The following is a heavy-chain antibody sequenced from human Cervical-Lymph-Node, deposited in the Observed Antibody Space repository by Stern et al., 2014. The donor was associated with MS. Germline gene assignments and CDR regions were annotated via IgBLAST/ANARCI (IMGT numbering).Heavy chain of an antibody. Sequence: VQLVESGAEVKKPGSSVKVSCKASGGTFSTLTISWLRPAPGQGLEWMGGIPPIFGATKYAQKFQGRVTITADESTSTAYMELSSLISEDTAFYYCAAGGSAVFDPWGQGTLVTVSS. CDR3: AAGGSAVFDP. J-gene: IGHJ5*02. V-gene: IGHV1-69*01. CDR1: GGTFSTLT. D-gene: IGHD1-1*01. CDR2: IPPIFGAT.